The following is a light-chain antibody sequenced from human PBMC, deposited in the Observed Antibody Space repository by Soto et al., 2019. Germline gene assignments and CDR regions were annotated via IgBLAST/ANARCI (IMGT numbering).Light chain of an antibody. J-gene: IGLJ3*02. V-gene: IGLV1-44*01. Sequence: QSLLTQPPSSSGTPGQRVTISCSGSSSNIGSNTVNWYQQLPGTAPKLLIYSNNQRPSGVPDRFSGSKSGTSASLAISGLQSEDEADYYCAAWDDSLNGLWVFGGGTQLTGL. CDR2: SNN. CDR1: SSNIGSNT. CDR3: AAWDDSLNGLWV.